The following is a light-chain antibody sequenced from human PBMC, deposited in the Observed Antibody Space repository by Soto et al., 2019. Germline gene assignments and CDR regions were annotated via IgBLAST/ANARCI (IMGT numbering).Light chain of an antibody. V-gene: IGKV1-5*03. J-gene: IGKJ2*01. Sequence: DIQMTQSPSTLSASVGDRVTITCRASQSISSWLAWYQQKPGKAPKLLIYKAASLESGVPSRFSGSGSGTAFYLTISSLEPEDFAVYYCQGRSNWPPSFGQGTKLEIK. CDR2: KAA. CDR3: QGRSNWPPS. CDR1: QSISSW.